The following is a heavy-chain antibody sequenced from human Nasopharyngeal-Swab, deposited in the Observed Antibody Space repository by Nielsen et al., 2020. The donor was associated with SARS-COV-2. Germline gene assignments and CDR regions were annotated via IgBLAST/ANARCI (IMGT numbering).Heavy chain of an antibody. D-gene: IGHD2-21*02. CDR2: ISSSSSTI. CDR3: ARDRAPYCGGDCHSLNY. Sequence: GESLKISCAASGFTFSDYYMSWIRQAPGKGLEWVSYISSSSSTIYYADSVKGRFTISRDNAKNSLYLQMNSLRDEDTAVYYCARDRAPYCGGDCHSLNYWGQGTLVTVSS. J-gene: IGHJ4*02. V-gene: IGHV3-11*04. CDR1: GFTFSDYY.